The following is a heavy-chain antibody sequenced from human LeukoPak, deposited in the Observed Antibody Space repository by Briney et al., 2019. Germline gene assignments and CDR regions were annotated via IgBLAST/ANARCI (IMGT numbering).Heavy chain of an antibody. Sequence: GGSLRLSCAASGFTLSSYWMTWVRQAPGKGLEWVANIKLDGSEKYYVDSEKGRFTISKDNAQNSLYLQMNSLRAEDTAVYYCARVSVVSYYFDYWGQGSLVTVSS. CDR2: IKLDGSEK. CDR1: GFTLSSYW. V-gene: IGHV3-7*01. CDR3: ARVSVVSYYFDY. D-gene: IGHD4-23*01. J-gene: IGHJ4*02.